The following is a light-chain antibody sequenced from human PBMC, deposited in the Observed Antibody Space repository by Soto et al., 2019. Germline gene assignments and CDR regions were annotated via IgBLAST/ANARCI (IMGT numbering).Light chain of an antibody. CDR3: QQYASLQLT. V-gene: IGKV3-20*01. CDR2: DAS. Sequence: EIVLTQSPGTLSLSSGERATLSCRASQSVRSNYLAWYQQKLGQAPRLLIYDASSRATGIPDRFGGSGSGTDFTLTISRLEPEDFAVYNCQQYASLQLTFGGGTKVEIK. J-gene: IGKJ4*01. CDR1: QSVRSNY.